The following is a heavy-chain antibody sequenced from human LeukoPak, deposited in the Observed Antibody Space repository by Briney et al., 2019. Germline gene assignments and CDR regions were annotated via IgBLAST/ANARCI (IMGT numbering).Heavy chain of an antibody. CDR3: ARETFGVVAYFDH. CDR1: GYSISSGYY. Sequence: SETLSLTCTVSGYSISSGYYWGWIRQPPGKGLEWIGSIYHSGSTYYNPSLKSRVTISVDTSKNQFSLKLSSVTAADTAVYYCARETFGVVAYFDHWGQGTLVTVSS. CDR2: IYHSGST. J-gene: IGHJ4*02. D-gene: IGHD3-3*01. V-gene: IGHV4-38-2*02.